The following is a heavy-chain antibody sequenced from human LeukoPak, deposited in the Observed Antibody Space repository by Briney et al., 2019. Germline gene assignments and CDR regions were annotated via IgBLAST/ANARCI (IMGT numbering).Heavy chain of an antibody. CDR2: ISSSSSYI. V-gene: IGHV3-21*01. Sequence: GGSLRLSCAASGFTFSSYSMNWVRQAPGKGLEWVSSISSSSSYIYYADSVKGRFTISRDNAKNSLYLQMNSLRAEGTAVYYCARGGSGWYSSDYWGQGTLVTVSS. J-gene: IGHJ4*02. CDR3: ARGGSGWYSSDY. D-gene: IGHD6-19*01. CDR1: GFTFSSYS.